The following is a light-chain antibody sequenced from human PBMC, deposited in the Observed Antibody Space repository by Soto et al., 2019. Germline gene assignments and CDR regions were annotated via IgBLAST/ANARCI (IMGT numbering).Light chain of an antibody. Sequence: EIVMTQSPATLFVSPGERATLSCRASQSVSSNLAWYQQKPGQAPRLLIYGASIRATGIPARFSGSGSGTEFTLTISSLQSEDFAVYYCQQCDNWPPWTFGQGTKVEIK. CDR1: QSVSSN. V-gene: IGKV3-15*01. J-gene: IGKJ1*01. CDR3: QQCDNWPPWT. CDR2: GAS.